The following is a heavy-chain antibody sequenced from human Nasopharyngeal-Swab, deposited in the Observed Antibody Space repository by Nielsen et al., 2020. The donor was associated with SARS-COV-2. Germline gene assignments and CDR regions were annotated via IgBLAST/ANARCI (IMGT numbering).Heavy chain of an antibody. CDR2: ISSSSSYI. Sequence: GESLKISCAASGFTFSSYSMNWVCQAPGKGLEWVSSISSSSSYIYYADSVKGRFTISRDNAKNSLYLQMNSLRAEDTAVYYCARDKLGGGLGYYYGMDVWGQGTTVTVSS. J-gene: IGHJ6*02. CDR3: ARDKLGGGLGYYYGMDV. V-gene: IGHV3-21*01. D-gene: IGHD1-26*01. CDR1: GFTFSSYS.